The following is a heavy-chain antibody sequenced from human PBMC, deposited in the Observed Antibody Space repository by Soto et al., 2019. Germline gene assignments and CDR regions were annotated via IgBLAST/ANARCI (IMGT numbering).Heavy chain of an antibody. CDR1: GGSIRNYY. Sequence: QVQLQESGPGLVKPSETLSLTCSVSGGSIRNYYWNWIRQPAGKRLEWIGRIYTSGNSNYNPSLKSRVTMSADTSKNQLSLRLSSETAADSAVYYCARLWFGKPPGYLDYWGQGIRVTISS. J-gene: IGHJ4*02. D-gene: IGHD3-10*01. CDR3: ARLWFGKPPGYLDY. CDR2: IYTSGNS. V-gene: IGHV4-4*07.